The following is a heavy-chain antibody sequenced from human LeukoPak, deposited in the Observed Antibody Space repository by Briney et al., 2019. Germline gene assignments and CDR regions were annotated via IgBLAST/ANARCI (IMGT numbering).Heavy chain of an antibody. Sequence: SSETLSLTCTVSGGSISSYYWSWIRQPPGKGLEWIGYIYYSGSTNYNPSLKSRVTISVDTSKNQFSLKLSSVTAADTAVYYCARASNWFDPWGQGTLVTVSS. CDR2: IYYSGST. V-gene: IGHV4-59*01. CDR3: ARASNWFDP. CDR1: GGSISSYY. J-gene: IGHJ5*02.